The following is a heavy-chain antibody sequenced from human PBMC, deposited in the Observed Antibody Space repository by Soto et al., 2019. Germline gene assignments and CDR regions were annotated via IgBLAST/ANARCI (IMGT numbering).Heavy chain of an antibody. D-gene: IGHD3-10*01. J-gene: IGHJ4*02. CDR1: GFTFSSYW. CDR3: ARDRRYYGSGSSVDY. V-gene: IGHV3-7*05. CDR2: IKHDGSEK. Sequence: GGSLRLSCAASGFTFSSYWMHWVRQAPGKGLEWVANIKHDGSEKYYVDSVKGRFTISRDNAKNSLYLQMNSLRAEDTAVYYCARDRRYYGSGSSVDYWGQGTLVTVSS.